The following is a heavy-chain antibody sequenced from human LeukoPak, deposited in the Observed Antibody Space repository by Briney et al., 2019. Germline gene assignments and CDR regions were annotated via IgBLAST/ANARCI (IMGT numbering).Heavy chain of an antibody. V-gene: IGHV3-74*01. Sequence: PGGSLRLSCAASGFTFSSYWMHWVRQAPGKGLVWVSRINSDGSSTSYADSVKGRFTISRDNAKNSLYLQMNSLRAEDTAVYYCARDAYPGYSSGWHDAFDIWGQGTMVTVSS. CDR2: INSDGSST. CDR1: GFTFSSYW. J-gene: IGHJ3*02. CDR3: ARDAYPGYSSGWHDAFDI. D-gene: IGHD6-19*01.